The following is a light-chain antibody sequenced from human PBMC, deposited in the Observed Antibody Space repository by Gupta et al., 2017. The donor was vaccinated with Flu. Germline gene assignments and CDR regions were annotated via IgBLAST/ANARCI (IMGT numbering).Light chain of an antibody. J-gene: IGLJ2*01. V-gene: IGLV1-47*01. CDR3: AAWDDSLSGPVV. CDR1: SSNIGSNY. CDR2: RNN. Sequence: QSVLTQPPSASGTPGQRATISCSGSSSNIGSNYVYWYQQLPGTAPKLLIYRNNQRPSGVPDRFSGSKSGTSASLAISGLRSEDEADYYCAAWDDSLSGPVVFGGGTKLTVL.